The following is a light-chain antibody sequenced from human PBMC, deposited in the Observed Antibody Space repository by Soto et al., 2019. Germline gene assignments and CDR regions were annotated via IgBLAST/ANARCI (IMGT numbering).Light chain of an antibody. Sequence: QSVLTQPPSVSGAPGQRVTISCPGSSSNIGAGYDVHWYQQVPGTAPKLLISGNNNRPSGVPDRFSGSKSGTSASLAITGLQAEDEADYYCQSYDSSLSAWVFGGGTKLTVL. CDR2: GNN. J-gene: IGLJ3*02. CDR1: SSNIGAGYD. V-gene: IGLV1-40*01. CDR3: QSYDSSLSAWV.